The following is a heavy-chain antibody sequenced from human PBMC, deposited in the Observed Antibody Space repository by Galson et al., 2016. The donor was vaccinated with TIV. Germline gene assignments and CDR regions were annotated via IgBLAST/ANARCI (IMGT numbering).Heavy chain of an antibody. CDR1: GFTVSSKY. V-gene: IGHV3-53*01. J-gene: IGHJ4*02. CDR3: AKTTPAEIQLGYYFDH. Sequence: SLRLSCAASGFTVSSKYMSWVRQAPGKGLEWVSLIYSDGSTYYADSVKGRFTISRGNSKNTVYLQMNSLRAEDTAVYYCAKTTPAEIQLGYYFDHWGQGTLVTASS. D-gene: IGHD5-18*01. CDR2: IYSDGST.